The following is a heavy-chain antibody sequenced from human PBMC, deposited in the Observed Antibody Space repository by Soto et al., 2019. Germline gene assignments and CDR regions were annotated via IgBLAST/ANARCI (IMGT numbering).Heavy chain of an antibody. CDR1: SGSISSSNW. CDR2: IYHSGST. J-gene: IGHJ5*02. Sequence: AETLSLTCAVSSGSISSSNWWSWVRQPPGKGLEWIGEIYHSGSTNYNPSLKSRVTISVDKSKNQLSLKLSSVTAADTAVHYCARDQGVYCSGGSCYGYWFDPWGQGTLVTVSS. D-gene: IGHD2-15*01. CDR3: ARDQGVYCSGGSCYGYWFDP. V-gene: IGHV4-4*02.